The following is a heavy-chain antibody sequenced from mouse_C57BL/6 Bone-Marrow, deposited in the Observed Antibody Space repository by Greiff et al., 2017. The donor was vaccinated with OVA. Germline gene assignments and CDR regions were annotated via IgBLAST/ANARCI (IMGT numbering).Heavy chain of an antibody. CDR2: ISSGGDYI. CDR3: TRESLSTVVAPYAMDY. Sequence: EVMLVESGEGLVKPGGSLKLSCAASGFTFSSYAMSWVRQTPEKRLEWVAYISSGGDYIYYADTVKGRFTIYRDNARNTLYLQMSSLKSEDTAMYYCTRESLSTVVAPYAMDYWGQGTSVTVSS. V-gene: IGHV5-9-1*02. CDR1: GFTFSSYA. D-gene: IGHD1-1*01. J-gene: IGHJ4*01.